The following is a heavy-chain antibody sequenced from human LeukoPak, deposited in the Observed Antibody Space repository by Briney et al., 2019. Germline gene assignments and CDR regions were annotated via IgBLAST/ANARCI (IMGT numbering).Heavy chain of an antibody. V-gene: IGHV3-23*01. CDR3: ARAGGGSSSWPYFDY. CDR2: ISGSGGNT. CDR1: GFTFNNYA. J-gene: IGHJ4*02. Sequence: PGGSLRLSCAASGFTFNNYAMWWVRQAPGKGLEWVSAISGSGGNTYYADSVKGRFTISRDKAKNSLYMQMNSLRAEDTAVYYCARAGGGSSSWPYFDYWGQGTLVTVSS. D-gene: IGHD6-13*01.